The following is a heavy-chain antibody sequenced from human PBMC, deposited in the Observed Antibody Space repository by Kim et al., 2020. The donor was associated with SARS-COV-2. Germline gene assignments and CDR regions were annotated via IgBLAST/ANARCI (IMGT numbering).Heavy chain of an antibody. Sequence: KGRFTIARDNSKNTLYMKMNSLRAEDTAVYYCARVRSSSWNYYYYYGMDVWGQGTTVTVSS. V-gene: IGHV3-30*07. J-gene: IGHJ6*02. CDR3: ARVRSSSWNYYYYYGMDV. D-gene: IGHD6-13*01.